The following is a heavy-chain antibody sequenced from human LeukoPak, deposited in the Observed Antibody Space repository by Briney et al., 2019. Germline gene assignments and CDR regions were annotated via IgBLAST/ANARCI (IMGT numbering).Heavy chain of an antibody. CDR3: ARGPRTTIFGVVISRHQYYFDY. V-gene: IGHV4-34*01. J-gene: IGHJ4*02. Sequence: SETLSLTCAVDGGSFSGYYWSWIRQPPGKGLEWIGEINHSGSTNYNPSLKSRVTISVDTSKNQFSLKLSSVTAADTAVYYCARGPRTTIFGVVISRHQYYFDYWGQGTLVTVSS. CDR1: GGSFSGYY. CDR2: INHSGST. D-gene: IGHD3-3*01.